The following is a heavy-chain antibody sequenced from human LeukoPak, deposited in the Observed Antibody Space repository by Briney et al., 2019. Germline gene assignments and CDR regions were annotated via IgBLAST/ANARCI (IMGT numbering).Heavy chain of an antibody. J-gene: IGHJ5*02. CDR2: IYYSGST. V-gene: IGHV4-39*01. Sequence: SETLSLTCTVSGGSISSSSYSWGWIRQPPGKGLEWIGSIYYSGSTYYNPSLKSRVTISVDTSKNQFSLKLSSVTAADTAVYYCARGRGSTGYCSSTSCHGRDYYGSGSYYSRWFDPWGQGTLVTVSS. CDR1: GGSISSSSYS. D-gene: IGHD3-10*01. CDR3: ARGRGSTGYCSSTSCHGRDYYGSGSYYSRWFDP.